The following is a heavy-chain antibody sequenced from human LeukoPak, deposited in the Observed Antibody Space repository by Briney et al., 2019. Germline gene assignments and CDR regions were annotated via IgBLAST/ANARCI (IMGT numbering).Heavy chain of an antibody. CDR3: ARKGEGSSSWYPYYYYMDV. Sequence: GGSLRLSCAASGFTFSYYWMSWVRQAPGKGLEWVANIKQDGSEKYYVDSVKGRFTISRDNAKNSLYLQMNSLRVEDTAVYYCARKGEGSSSWYPYYYYMDVWGKGTTVTVSS. CDR2: IKQDGSEK. J-gene: IGHJ6*03. CDR1: GFTFSYYW. D-gene: IGHD6-13*01. V-gene: IGHV3-7*01.